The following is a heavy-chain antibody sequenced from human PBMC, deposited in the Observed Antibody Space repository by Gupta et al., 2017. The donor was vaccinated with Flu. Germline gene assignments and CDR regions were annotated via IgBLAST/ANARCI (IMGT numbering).Heavy chain of an antibody. V-gene: IGHV3-7*01. D-gene: IGHD5-18*01. J-gene: IGHJ4*02. CDR1: GFTFSSYW. Sequence: EVQLVEYGGGLVQPGGSLRLSCAASGFTFSSYWMSCVRQAPGKGLEWVANIKQDGSEKYYVDSVKGRFTISRDNAKNSLYLQMNSLRAEDTAVYYCAREGYSYGYRNFDYWGQGTLVTVSS. CDR3: AREGYSYGYRNFDY. CDR2: IKQDGSEK.